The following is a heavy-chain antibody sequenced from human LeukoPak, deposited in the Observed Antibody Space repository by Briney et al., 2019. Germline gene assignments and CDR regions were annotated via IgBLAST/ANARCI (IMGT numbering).Heavy chain of an antibody. J-gene: IGHJ4*02. CDR3: ARSGFSTGFYLDF. CDR1: GYTFTGQF. V-gene: IGHV1-2*02. CDR2: IDPPSGVP. Sequence: GASVKVSCKASGYTFTGQFIHWLRQAPGEGLEWMGWIDPPSGVPHYAQKFQDTVTLTRDTSTGTAYMELHRLQSDDTAAYYCARSGFSTGFYLDFWGQGTLISVSS. D-gene: IGHD6-19*01.